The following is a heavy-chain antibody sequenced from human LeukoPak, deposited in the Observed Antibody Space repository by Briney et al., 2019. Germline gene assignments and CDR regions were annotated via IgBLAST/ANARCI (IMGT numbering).Heavy chain of an antibody. D-gene: IGHD3-22*01. CDR3: ARGAYYYDSSGYYYVLHYDY. V-gene: IGHV1-69*05. Sequence: SVKVSCKASGGTFSSYAISWVRQAPGQGLEWMGRIIPIFGTANYAQKFQGRVTITTDEATSTAYMELSSLRSEDTAVYYCARGAYYYDSSGYYYVLHYDYWGQGTLVTVSS. J-gene: IGHJ4*02. CDR2: IIPIFGTA. CDR1: GGTFSSYA.